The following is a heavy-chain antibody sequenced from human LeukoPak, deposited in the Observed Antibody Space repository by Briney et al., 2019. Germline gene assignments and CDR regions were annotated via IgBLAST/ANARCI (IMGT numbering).Heavy chain of an antibody. CDR1: GGTFSSYA. D-gene: IGHD2-2*01. Sequence: SVKVSCKASGGTFSSYAISWVRQAPGQGLEWMGRIIPILGIANYAQKFQGRVTITADKSTSTAYMELSSLRSEDTAVYYCARSRGRGYCSSTSCYWFDPWGQGTLVTVSS. J-gene: IGHJ5*02. V-gene: IGHV1-69*04. CDR2: IIPILGIA. CDR3: ARSRGRGYCSSTSCYWFDP.